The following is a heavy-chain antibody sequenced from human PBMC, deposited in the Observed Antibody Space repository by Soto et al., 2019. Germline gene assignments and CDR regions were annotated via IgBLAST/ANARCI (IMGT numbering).Heavy chain of an antibody. D-gene: IGHD2-15*01. J-gene: IGHJ3*02. CDR3: AAGYCSGGSCYPRDAFDI. CDR2: IIPILGIA. V-gene: IGHV1-69*02. Sequence: QVQLVQSGAEVKKPGSSVKVSCKASGGTFSSYTISWVRQAPGQGLEWMGRIIPILGIANYAQKFQGRVTFSADKCTSTHYMELSSLRSEDTAVYYCAAGYCSGGSCYPRDAFDIWGQGTMVTVSS. CDR1: GGTFSSYT.